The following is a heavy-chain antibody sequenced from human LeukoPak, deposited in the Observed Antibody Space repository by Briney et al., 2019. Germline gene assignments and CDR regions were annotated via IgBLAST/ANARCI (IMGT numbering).Heavy chain of an antibody. CDR3: AKDRYYGMDV. V-gene: IGHV3-30*18. CDR2: ISYDGSNK. J-gene: IGHJ6*02. CDR1: GFTFSSYS. Sequence: GGSLRLSRAASGFTFSSYSMNWVRQAPGKGLEWVAVISYDGSNKHYADSVKGRFTISRDNSKNTLYLQMNSLRAEDTAVYYCAKDRYYGMDVWGQGTTVTVSS.